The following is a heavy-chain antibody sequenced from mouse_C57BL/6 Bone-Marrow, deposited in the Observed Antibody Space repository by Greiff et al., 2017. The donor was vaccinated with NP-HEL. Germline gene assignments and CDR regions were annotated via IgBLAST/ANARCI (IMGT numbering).Heavy chain of an antibody. CDR3: TTFRSYPYY. V-gene: IGHV14-4*01. CDR1: GFNIKDDY. J-gene: IGHJ2*01. D-gene: IGHD5-1-1*01. CDR2: IDPENGDT. Sequence: VQLQQSGAELVRPGASVKLSCTASGFNIKDDYMHWVKQRPEQGLEWIGWIDPENGDTAYASKFQGKATITADTSSNTAYLQLSSLTSEDTAVYYCTTFRSYPYYWGQGTTLTVSS.